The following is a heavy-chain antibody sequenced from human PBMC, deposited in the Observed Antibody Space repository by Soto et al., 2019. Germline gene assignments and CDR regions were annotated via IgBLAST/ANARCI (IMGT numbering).Heavy chain of an antibody. CDR1: GYSFSSYW. Sequence: GESLKISCKASGYSFSSYWIAWVRQMPGKGLEWMGIIYPGDSDARYSPSFEGQVTISVDTSINTAYLQWSYLKASDSAMYFCARQSDYNILTGYWYYFDYWGHGSLVTV. J-gene: IGHJ4*01. D-gene: IGHD3-9*01. CDR2: IYPGDSDA. CDR3: ARQSDYNILTGYWYYFDY. V-gene: IGHV5-51*01.